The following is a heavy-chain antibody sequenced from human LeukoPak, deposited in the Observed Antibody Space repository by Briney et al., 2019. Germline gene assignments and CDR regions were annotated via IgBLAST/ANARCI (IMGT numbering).Heavy chain of an antibody. CDR3: ARVRPYYYDSSGPYYFDY. J-gene: IGHJ4*02. Sequence: PSETLSLTCTVSGGSISSYYWSWIRQPPGKGLEWIGYIYYSGSTNYNPSLKSRVTISVDTSKNQSSLKLSSVTAADTAVYYCARVRPYYYDSSGPYYFDYWGQGTLVTVSS. CDR1: GGSISSYY. CDR2: IYYSGST. D-gene: IGHD3-22*01. V-gene: IGHV4-59*01.